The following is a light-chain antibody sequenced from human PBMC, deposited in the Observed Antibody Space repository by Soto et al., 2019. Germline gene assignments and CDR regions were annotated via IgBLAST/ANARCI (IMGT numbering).Light chain of an antibody. CDR2: GNN. V-gene: IGLV1-40*01. J-gene: IGLJ2*01. CDR1: TSIVGVTFD. Sequence: QSVLAQPPSVSGAPGQTVTITCIGSTSIVGVTFDFHWYKHIPGTAPKLLIYGNNNRPSGVPDRFSGSKSGTSASLAITGLQAEDEGEYYCQSYDNSLRVVFGGGTQLTVL. CDR3: QSYDNSLRVV.